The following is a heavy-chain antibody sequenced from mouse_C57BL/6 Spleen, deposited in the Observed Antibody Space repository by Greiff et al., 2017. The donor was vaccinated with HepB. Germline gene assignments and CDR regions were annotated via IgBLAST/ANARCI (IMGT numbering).Heavy chain of an antibody. CDR2: ISSCSSTI. J-gene: IGHJ2*01. Sequence: DVKLVESGGGLVKPGGSLKLSCAASGFTFSDYGMHWVRQAPEKGLEWVAYISSCSSTIYYADTVKGRYTISRDNAKNTLFLQITRLRSEDTAMYYCARKKFDYWGQGTTLTVSS. CDR1: GFTFSDYG. V-gene: IGHV5-17*01. CDR3: ARKKFDY.